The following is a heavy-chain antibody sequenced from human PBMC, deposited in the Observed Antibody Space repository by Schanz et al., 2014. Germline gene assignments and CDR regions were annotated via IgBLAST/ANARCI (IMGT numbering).Heavy chain of an antibody. Sequence: QVQLVESGGGVVQPGRSLRLSCAASGFTFSNFPLHWVRPAPGKGLDWVAVISYDGNITYYADSVKDRFTISRDNSKNALYLQMNSLRAEDAAEYYCAKGADADYGYFHYWGQGTLVPVSS. CDR1: GFTFSNFP. CDR2: ISYDGNIT. D-gene: IGHD4-17*01. V-gene: IGHV3-30*04. J-gene: IGHJ4*02. CDR3: AKGADADYGYFHY.